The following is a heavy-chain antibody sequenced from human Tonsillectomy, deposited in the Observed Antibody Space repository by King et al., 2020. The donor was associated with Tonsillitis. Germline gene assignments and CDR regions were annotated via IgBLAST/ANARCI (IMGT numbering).Heavy chain of an antibody. V-gene: IGHV3-33*08. CDR2: IWYDGSNK. D-gene: IGHD1-26*01. CDR1: AFTFISYA. Sequence: VQLVESGGGVVQPGGSLRLSCAASAFTFISYAMHWVRQAPGKGLEWVAVIWYDGSNKYYVDSVKGRFTISRDNSKNTVDLQMNSLRAEDTAVYHCARDRGLWELHSYYMDVWGKGTTVTVSS. J-gene: IGHJ6*03. CDR3: ARDRGLWELHSYYMDV.